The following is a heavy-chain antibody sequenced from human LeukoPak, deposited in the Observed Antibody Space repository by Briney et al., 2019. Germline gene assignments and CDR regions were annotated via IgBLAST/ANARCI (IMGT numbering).Heavy chain of an antibody. Sequence: ASVKVSCKASGGTFSSYAISWVRQAPGQGLEWMGRIIPILGIANYAQKFQGRVTITADKSTSTAYMELSSLRSEDTAVYYCARGSYSSSWTGYFQHWGQGTLVTVSS. CDR3: ARGSYSSSWTGYFQH. J-gene: IGHJ1*01. CDR1: GGTFSSYA. D-gene: IGHD6-13*01. V-gene: IGHV1-69*04. CDR2: IIPILGIA.